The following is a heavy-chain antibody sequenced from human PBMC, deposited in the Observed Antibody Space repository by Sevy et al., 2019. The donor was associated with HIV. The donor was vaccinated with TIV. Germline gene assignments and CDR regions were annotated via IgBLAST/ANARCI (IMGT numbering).Heavy chain of an antibody. CDR2: INHSGST. CDR1: GGSFSGYY. D-gene: IGHD3-16*02. V-gene: IGHV4-34*01. CDR3: ARRRYDDVWGSYRYSWFDP. Sequence: SETLSLTCAVYGGSFSGYYWSWIRQPPGKGLEWIGEINHSGSTNYNPSLKSRVTISVDTSKNQFSLKLSSVTAADTAVYYCARRRYDDVWGSYRYSWFDPWGQGTLVTVSS. J-gene: IGHJ5*02.